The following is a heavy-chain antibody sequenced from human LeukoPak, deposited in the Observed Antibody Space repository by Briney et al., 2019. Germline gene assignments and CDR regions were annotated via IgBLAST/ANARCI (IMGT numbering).Heavy chain of an antibody. V-gene: IGHV4-59*01. CDR2: IYYSGST. J-gene: IGHJ4*02. CDR3: ARGGERYYDSSGYYEFDY. CDR1: GGSISSYY. Sequence: PSETLSLTCTVSGGSISSYYWSWVRQPPGKGLEWIGYIYYSGSTNYNPSLKSRVTISVDTSKNQFSLKLSSVTAADTAVYYCARGGERYYDSSGYYEFDYWGQGTLVTVSS. D-gene: IGHD3-22*01.